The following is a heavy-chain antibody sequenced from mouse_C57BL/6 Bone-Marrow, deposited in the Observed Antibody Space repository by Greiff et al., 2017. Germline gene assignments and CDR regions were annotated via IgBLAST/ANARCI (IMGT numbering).Heavy chain of an antibody. J-gene: IGHJ4*01. Sequence: EVQLQQSGAELVRPGASVKLSCTASGFNIKDDYMHWVKQRPEQGLEWIGWIDPENGDTEYASKFQGKATITADTSSNTAYLQLSSLTSEDTAVYYYTTALWFPYYAMHYWGQSTSVPVSS. CDR1: GFNIKDDY. CDR2: IDPENGDT. CDR3: TTALWFPYYAMHY. V-gene: IGHV14-4*01. D-gene: IGHD2-2*01.